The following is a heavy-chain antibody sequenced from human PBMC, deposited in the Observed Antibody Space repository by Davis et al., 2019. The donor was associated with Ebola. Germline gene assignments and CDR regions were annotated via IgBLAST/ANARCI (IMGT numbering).Heavy chain of an antibody. CDR2: INTDGSFT. V-gene: IGHV3-74*01. J-gene: IGHJ4*02. D-gene: IGHD2-2*01. Sequence: PGGSLRLSCAASGFTFSSYWMHWVRQTPGKGLVWVSRINTDGSFTDYADSVKGRFTISRDNAKNTLYLQMNGLRAEDTAVYYCARSSYQPDYWGQGTLVTVSS. CDR3: ARSSYQPDY. CDR1: GFTFSSYW.